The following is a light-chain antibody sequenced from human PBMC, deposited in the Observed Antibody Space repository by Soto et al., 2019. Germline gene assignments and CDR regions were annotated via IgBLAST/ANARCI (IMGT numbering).Light chain of an antibody. Sequence: QSALTQPRSVSGSPGQSVTISCTGTSSDVGGYNYVSWYQQHPGKAPKLTIYDVSKRPSGVPDRFSGSKSGNTASLTISGLQAEDEADYYCCSYAGSYTLEVFGGGTKLTVL. CDR3: CSYAGSYTLEV. CDR2: DVS. CDR1: SSDVGGYNY. V-gene: IGLV2-11*01. J-gene: IGLJ2*01.